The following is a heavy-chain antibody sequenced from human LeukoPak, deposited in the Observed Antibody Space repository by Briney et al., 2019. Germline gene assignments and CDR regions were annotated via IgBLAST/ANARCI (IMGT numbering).Heavy chain of an antibody. V-gene: IGHV1-69*05. CDR3: ARDPHRYSWKGYYFDY. CDR1: GGTFSSYA. D-gene: IGHD1-1*01. Sequence: SVKVSCKASGGTFSSYAISWVRQAPGQGLEWMGGIIPIFGTANYAQKFQGRVTITTDESTSTAYMELSSLRSEDTAVYYCARDPHRYSWKGYYFDYWGQGTLVTVSS. J-gene: IGHJ4*02. CDR2: IIPIFGTA.